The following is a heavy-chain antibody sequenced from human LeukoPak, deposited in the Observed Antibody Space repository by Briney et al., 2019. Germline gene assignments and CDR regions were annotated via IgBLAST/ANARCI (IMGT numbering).Heavy chain of an antibody. Sequence: SETLSLTCTVSGGSISTYYWSWVRQSPGKGLEWIGHIDYSGSTNYNPSLKSRVTISVDTSKNQFSLKLSSVTAADTAVYYCARSPRRDGYNYWFDPWGQGTLVTVSS. D-gene: IGHD5-24*01. J-gene: IGHJ5*02. V-gene: IGHV4-59*01. CDR3: ARSPRRDGYNYWFDP. CDR2: IDYSGST. CDR1: GGSISTYY.